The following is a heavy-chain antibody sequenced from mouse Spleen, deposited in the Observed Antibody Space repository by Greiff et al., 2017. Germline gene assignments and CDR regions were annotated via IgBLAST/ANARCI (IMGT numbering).Heavy chain of an antibody. CDR1: GFTFSSYA. D-gene: IGHD2-1*01. CDR3: ARQGNYWFAY. CDR2: ISSGGGNT. J-gene: IGHJ3*01. Sequence: EVKVVESGGGLVKLGGSLKLSCAASGFTFSSYAMSWVRQTPEKRLEWVATISSGGGNTYYPDSVKGRFTISRDNAKNTLYLQMSSLKSEDTAMYYCARQGNYWFAYWGQGTLVTVSA. V-gene: IGHV5-9*04.